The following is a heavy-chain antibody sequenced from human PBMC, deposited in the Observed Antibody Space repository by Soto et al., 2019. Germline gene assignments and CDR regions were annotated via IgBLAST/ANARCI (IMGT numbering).Heavy chain of an antibody. Sequence: GGSLRLSCAASGFTFSKAWMSWVRQAPGKGLEWVGRIKSKTDAETIDYAAPVKGRFTISRDDSKNTLYLQMNSLKTEDTAVYYCTTDSRGHYNPFFDYWGQGILVTVSS. CDR2: IKSKTDAETI. CDR1: GFTFSKAW. CDR3: TTDSRGHYNPFFDY. V-gene: IGHV3-15*01. J-gene: IGHJ4*02. D-gene: IGHD3-10*01.